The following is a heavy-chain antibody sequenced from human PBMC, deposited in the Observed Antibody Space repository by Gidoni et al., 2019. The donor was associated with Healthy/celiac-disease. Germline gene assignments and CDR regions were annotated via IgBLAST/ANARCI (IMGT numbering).Heavy chain of an antibody. V-gene: IGHV3-23*01. Sequence: EVQLLESGGGLVQPGGSLRLSCAASGFTFSSYAMSWVRQAPGKGLECVSAISGSGGSTYYADSVKGRFTISRDNSKNTLYLQMNSLRAEDTAVYYCAKDRYGDYYFDYWGQGTLVTVSS. J-gene: IGHJ4*02. CDR1: GFTFSSYA. CDR3: AKDRYGDYYFDY. CDR2: ISGSGGST. D-gene: IGHD4-17*01.